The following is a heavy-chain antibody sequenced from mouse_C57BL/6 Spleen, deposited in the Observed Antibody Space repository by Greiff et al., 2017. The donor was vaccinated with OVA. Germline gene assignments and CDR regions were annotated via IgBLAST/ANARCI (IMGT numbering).Heavy chain of an antibody. D-gene: IGHD2-5*01. CDR3: ARDSNYYFDY. J-gene: IGHJ2*01. CDR1: GYTFTSYD. Sequence: VQLQESGPELVKPGASVKLSCKASGYTFTSYDINWVKQRPGQGLEWIGWIYPRDGSTKYSEKFKGKATLTVDTSSSTAYMELRSLTSEDSAVYFCARDSNYYFDYWGQGTTLTVSS. V-gene: IGHV1-85*01. CDR2: IYPRDGST.